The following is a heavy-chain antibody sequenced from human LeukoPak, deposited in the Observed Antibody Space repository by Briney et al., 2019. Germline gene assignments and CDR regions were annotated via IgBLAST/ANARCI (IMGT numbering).Heavy chain of an antibody. V-gene: IGHV4-59*01. CDR1: GGSISSYY. CDR2: IYYSGST. CDR3: ARDYYGSGF. D-gene: IGHD3-10*01. Sequence: PSETLSLACTVSGGSISSYYWSWIRQPPGKGLEWIGYIYYSGSTNYNPSPKSRVTISVDTSKNQFSLKLSSVTAADTAVYYCARDYYGSGFWGQGTLVTVSS. J-gene: IGHJ4*02.